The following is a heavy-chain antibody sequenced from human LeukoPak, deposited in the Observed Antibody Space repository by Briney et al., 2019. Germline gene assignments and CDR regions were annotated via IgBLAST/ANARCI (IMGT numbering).Heavy chain of an antibody. CDR1: GGSISSSSYY. J-gene: IGHJ4*02. V-gene: IGHV4-39*07. CDR3: AGTDYGDYPKYYFDY. Sequence: SETLSLTCTVSGGSISSSSYYWGWIRQPPGKGLEWIGSIYYSGSTYYNPSLKSRVTISVDTSKNQFSLKLSSVTAADTAVYYCAGTDYGDYPKYYFDYWGQGTLVTVSS. CDR2: IYYSGST. D-gene: IGHD4-17*01.